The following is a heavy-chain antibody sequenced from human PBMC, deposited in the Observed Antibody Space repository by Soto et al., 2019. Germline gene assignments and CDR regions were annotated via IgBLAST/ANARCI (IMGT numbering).Heavy chain of an antibody. J-gene: IGHJ6*02. CDR2: INTDGLS. Sequence: QVQLEESGPGLVRPSETLSLTCSVSGVSITSYYWSWIRQSAGGGLEWMGRINTDGLSTYSPSFKSRLTMSLDTSKNQGSLRLISGTAADTAVYFCARVPVAVAATEDYYGLDVWGQGTTVTVSS. V-gene: IGHV4-4*07. CDR3: ARVPVAVAATEDYYGLDV. CDR1: GVSITSYY. D-gene: IGHD2-15*01.